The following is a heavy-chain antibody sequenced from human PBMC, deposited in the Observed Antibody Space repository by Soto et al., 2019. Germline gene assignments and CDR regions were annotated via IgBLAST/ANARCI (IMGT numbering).Heavy chain of an antibody. CDR1: GFTFSSYG. J-gene: IGHJ4*02. D-gene: IGHD2-21*02. CDR3: AKDKHIVVVTAPFDY. Sequence: AVPLRHPCAAAGFTFSSYGMHCVRQAPGKGLEWVAVISYDGSNKYYADSVKGRFTISRDNSKNTLYLQMNSLRAEDTAVYYCAKDKHIVVVTAPFDYWGQGTLVTVSS. V-gene: IGHV3-30*18. CDR2: ISYDGSNK.